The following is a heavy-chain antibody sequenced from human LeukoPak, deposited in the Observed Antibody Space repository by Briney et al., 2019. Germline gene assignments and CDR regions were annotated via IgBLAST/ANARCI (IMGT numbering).Heavy chain of an antibody. J-gene: IGHJ4*02. D-gene: IGHD3-22*01. V-gene: IGHV3-23*01. Sequence: PGGSLRLSCAASGFTFSSYAMSWVRQAPGKGLEWVSAISGSGGSTYYADSVKGRFTISRDNAKNSLYLQMNSLRAEDTAVYYCARGLGYYDNSGSSYFDSWGQGTLVTVSS. CDR1: GFTFSSYA. CDR2: ISGSGGST. CDR3: ARGLGYYDNSGSSYFDS.